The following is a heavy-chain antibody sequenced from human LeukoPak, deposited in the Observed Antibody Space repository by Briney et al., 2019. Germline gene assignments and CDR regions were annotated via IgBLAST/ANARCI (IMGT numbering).Heavy chain of an antibody. V-gene: IGHV1-18*01. CDR1: GYTFTSYG. D-gene: IGHD3-10*01. CDR3: ARDKVYGSGSYYGWFDP. Sequence: ASVKVSCKASGYTFTSYGINWVRQAPGQGLEWMGWISAYNGNTNYAQKLQGRVTMTTDTSTSTAYMELRSLRSDDTAVYYCARDKVYGSGSYYGWFDPWGQGTLVTVSS. J-gene: IGHJ5*02. CDR2: ISAYNGNT.